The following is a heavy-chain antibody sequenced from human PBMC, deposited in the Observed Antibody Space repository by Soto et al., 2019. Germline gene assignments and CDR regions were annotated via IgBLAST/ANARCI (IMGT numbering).Heavy chain of an antibody. J-gene: IGHJ6*02. CDR1: GFTLTTYG. D-gene: IGHD2-15*01. CDR2: IYSGGST. Sequence: LRLSCAASGFTLTTYGMHWVRQAPGKGLEWVSVIYSGGSTYYADSVKGRFTISRDNSKNTLYLQMNSLRAEDTAVYYCARDCSGGSCYSNGMDVWGQGATVTVSS. CDR3: ARDCSGGSCYSNGMDV. V-gene: IGHV3-53*01.